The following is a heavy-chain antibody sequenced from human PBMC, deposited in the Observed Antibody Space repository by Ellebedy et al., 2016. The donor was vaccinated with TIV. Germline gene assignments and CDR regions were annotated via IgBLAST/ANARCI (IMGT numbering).Heavy chain of an antibody. D-gene: IGHD3-9*01. J-gene: IGHJ1*01. CDR3: TRGVLTGHPDS. V-gene: IGHV5-51*01. CDR2: FYPTDSET. CDR1: EEMFTNSW. Sequence: GESLKISCQGSEEMFTNSWIAWVRQKSGRGLEWMGFFYPTDSETKYRPSFQGQIVISVDRSTSTAHLHLRRLTASDTATYFCTRGVLTGHPDSWGQGTPVTVSS.